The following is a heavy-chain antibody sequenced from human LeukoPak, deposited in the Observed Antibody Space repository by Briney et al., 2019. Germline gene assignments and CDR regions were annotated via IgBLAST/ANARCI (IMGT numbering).Heavy chain of an antibody. J-gene: IGHJ5*02. CDR1: GGSISSYY. CDR2: IFDSGST. Sequence: SETLSLTCTVSGGSISSYYWSWVRQPPGKGLEWIGFIFDSGSTNYNPSLKSRVTISVDSSKNQFSLKLSSVTAADTAVYYCARRVSAGWFDPWGQGTLVTVSS. V-gene: IGHV4-59*08. D-gene: IGHD5/OR15-5a*01. CDR3: ARRVSAGWFDP.